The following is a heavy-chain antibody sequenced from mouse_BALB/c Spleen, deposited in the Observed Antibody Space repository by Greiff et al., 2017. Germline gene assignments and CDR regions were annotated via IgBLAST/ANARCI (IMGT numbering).Heavy chain of an antibody. CDR1: GFNIKDYY. Sequence: VHVKQSGAELVRSGASVKLSCTASGFNIKDYYMHWVKQRPEQGLEWIGWIDPENGDTEYAPKFQGKATMTADTSSNTAYLQLSSLTSEDTAVYYCNAWETMITTGEFAYWGQGTLVTVSA. D-gene: IGHD2-4*01. CDR3: NAWETMITTGEFAY. V-gene: IGHV14-4*02. CDR2: IDPENGDT. J-gene: IGHJ3*01.